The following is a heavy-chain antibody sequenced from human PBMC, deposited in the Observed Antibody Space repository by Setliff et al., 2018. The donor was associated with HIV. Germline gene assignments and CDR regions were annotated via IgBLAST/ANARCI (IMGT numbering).Heavy chain of an antibody. Sequence: PGESLTISCKGFGYSFINYWIGWVRQMPGKGLEWMGVIYPGDSDTRYSPSFQGQVTISADKSISTAYLQWSSLKASDTAMYYCARQGSFGVVVYDYWGQGTLVTVSS. CDR1: GYSFINYW. D-gene: IGHD3-3*01. J-gene: IGHJ4*02. CDR2: IYPGDSDT. CDR3: ARQGSFGVVVYDY. V-gene: IGHV5-51*01.